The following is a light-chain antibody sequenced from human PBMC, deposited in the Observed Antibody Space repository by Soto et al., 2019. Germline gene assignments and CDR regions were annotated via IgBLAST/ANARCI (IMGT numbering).Light chain of an antibody. CDR3: QQYAASPRT. V-gene: IGKV3-20*01. J-gene: IGKJ1*01. Sequence: EIVLTQSPGTLSLSPRERATLSCRASQSFANAYLAWYQHKVGQSPRLLIYGASNRAPGIPDRFSGSGSGTDFTLTISRLEPEDFAVYYCQQYAASPRTFGQGTQVEVK. CDR1: QSFANAY. CDR2: GAS.